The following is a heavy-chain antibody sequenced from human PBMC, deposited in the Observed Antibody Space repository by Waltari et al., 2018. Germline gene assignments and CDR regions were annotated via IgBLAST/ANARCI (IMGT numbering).Heavy chain of an antibody. CDR2: IRGSGGST. CDR1: GGSISSSN. Sequence: VQLQESGPGLVKPSGTLSLTCAVSGGSISSSNWWSWVRQPPGKGLEWVSAIRGSGGSTNYADSVKGRFTISRDNSKNTLYLQMNSLRAEDTAVYYCAKDVVLVVYAIPLGYFDYWGQGTLVTVSS. J-gene: IGHJ4*02. D-gene: IGHD2-8*02. V-gene: IGHV3-23*01. CDR3: AKDVVLVVYAIPLGYFDY.